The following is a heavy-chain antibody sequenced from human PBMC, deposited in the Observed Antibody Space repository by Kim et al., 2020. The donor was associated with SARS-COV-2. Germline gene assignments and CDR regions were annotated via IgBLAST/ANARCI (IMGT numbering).Heavy chain of an antibody. J-gene: IGHJ4*02. V-gene: IGHV3-33*01. Sequence: GGSLRLSCAASGFTFSSYGMHWVRQAPGKGLEWVAVIWYDGSNKYYADSVKGRFTISRDNSKNTLYLQMNSLRVEDTAVYYCARDLAVFAEYSSSYDYFDDWGQGTLVTVPS. CDR2: IWYDGSNK. CDR1: GFTFSSYG. D-gene: IGHD6-6*01. CDR3: ARDLAVFAEYSSSYDYFDD.